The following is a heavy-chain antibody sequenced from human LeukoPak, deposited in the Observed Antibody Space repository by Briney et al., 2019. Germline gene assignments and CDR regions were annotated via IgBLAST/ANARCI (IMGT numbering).Heavy chain of an antibody. V-gene: IGHV3-23*01. CDR1: GFTFSSYA. CDR2: ISGSGVRT. D-gene: IGHD3-22*01. J-gene: IGHJ4*02. CDR3: AKTYYYDSSGSHYFDY. Sequence: GGSLRLSCAASGFTFSSYAMSWVRQAPGKGLEGVSVISGSGVRTYYADSVKGRFTISRDNSKNTLYLQMNSLRAEDTAVYYCAKTYYYDSSGSHYFDYWGQGTLVTVSS.